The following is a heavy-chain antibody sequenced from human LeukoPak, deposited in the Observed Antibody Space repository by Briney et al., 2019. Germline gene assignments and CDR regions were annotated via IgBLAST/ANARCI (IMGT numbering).Heavy chain of an antibody. CDR1: GFTFRSYG. D-gene: IGHD4-17*01. V-gene: IGHV3-30*18. CDR3: AKDPGSTVTTSDY. CDR2: ISYDGSNK. J-gene: IGHJ4*02. Sequence: GGSLRLSCAASGFTFRSYGMHWVRKAPGKGLEWVAVISYDGSNKYYADSVKGRFTISRDNSKNTLYLQMNSLRAEDTAVYYCAKDPGSTVTTSDYWGQGTLVTVSS.